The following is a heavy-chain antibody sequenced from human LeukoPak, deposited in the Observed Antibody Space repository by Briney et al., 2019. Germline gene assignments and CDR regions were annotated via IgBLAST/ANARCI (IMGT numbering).Heavy chain of an antibody. Sequence: GGSLRLSCAASGFTFSSYAMSWVRQAPGKGLEWVSAISGSGGSTYYADSVKGRFTISRDNSKNTLYLQMNSLRAEDTAVYYCASRYCSGGSCYPYSAPRGNWFDPWGQGTLVTVSS. D-gene: IGHD2-15*01. CDR1: GFTFSSYA. J-gene: IGHJ5*02. CDR3: ASRYCSGGSCYPYSAPRGNWFDP. CDR2: ISGSGGST. V-gene: IGHV3-23*01.